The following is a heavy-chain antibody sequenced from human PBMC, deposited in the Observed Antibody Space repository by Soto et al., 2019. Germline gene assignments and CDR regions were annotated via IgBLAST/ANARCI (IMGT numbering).Heavy chain of an antibody. Sequence: QVQLVESGGGVVQPGTSLRLSCAASGFTFSRHGMHWVRQTPAKGLEWLAVILNDASGHWYADSVKGRFTISRDNFENTLYLQMNGLSREDTAMYYCARDDDYPDNGFDYWGQGTLVTVSS. CDR1: GFTFSRHG. D-gene: IGHD4-17*01. CDR2: ILNDASGH. J-gene: IGHJ4*02. V-gene: IGHV3-33*01. CDR3: ARDDDYPDNGFDY.